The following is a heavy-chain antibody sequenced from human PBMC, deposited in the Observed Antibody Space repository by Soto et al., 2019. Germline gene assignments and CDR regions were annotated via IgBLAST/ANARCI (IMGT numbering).Heavy chain of an antibody. CDR3: AIELITPVPQGADDAFDL. CDR1: GGSISSGNHF. V-gene: IGHV4-30-4*01. CDR2: IFYSGTA. J-gene: IGHJ3*01. D-gene: IGHD2-15*01. Sequence: QVQLQEAGPGLVKPSQTLSLTCIVSGGSISSGNHFWSWIRQPPGKGLEWIGYIFYSGTAHYNSSLKSRVTISIDTSKNQFSLNLSSVTAADTAMYYCAIELITPVPQGADDAFDLWGQGTMVTVSS.